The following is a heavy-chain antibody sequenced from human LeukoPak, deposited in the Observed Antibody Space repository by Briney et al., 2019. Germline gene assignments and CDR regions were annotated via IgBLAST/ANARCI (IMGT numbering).Heavy chain of an antibody. D-gene: IGHD2-21*02. CDR3: AKVPKYCGGDCYAYLDH. J-gene: IGHJ4*02. CDR1: GFTFNTFG. Sequence: GGSLRLSCAASGFTFNTFGLSWFRQSPGKGLEWVAIISGSGTTTIYSDSVRGRFTVSRDNSKNTLYLQLNTLRAEDTAVYYCAKVPKYCGGDCYAYLDHWGQGTLVTVSS. V-gene: IGHV3-23*01. CDR2: ISGSGTTT.